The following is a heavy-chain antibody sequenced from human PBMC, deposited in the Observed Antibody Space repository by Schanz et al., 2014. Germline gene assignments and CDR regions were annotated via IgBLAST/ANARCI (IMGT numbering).Heavy chain of an antibody. J-gene: IGHJ4*02. CDR3: ASSGAGYSSSWDFDY. V-gene: IGHV1-69*02. D-gene: IGHD6-13*01. CDR1: GGTFSTYT. Sequence: QIQLVHSGAEVKKPGSSVKVSCKASGGTFSTYTISWVRQAPGQGLEWMGRIIPILGIANYAQKFQGRVTITADKSTFTAYMAVSSLRSEDTAVYYCASSGAGYSSSWDFDYWGQGTLVTVSS. CDR2: IIPILGIA.